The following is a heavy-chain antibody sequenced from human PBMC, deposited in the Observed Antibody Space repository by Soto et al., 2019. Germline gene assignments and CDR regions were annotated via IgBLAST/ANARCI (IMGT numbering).Heavy chain of an antibody. CDR3: ARHVVDYYASGSYSALDY. CDR1: GASISNYY. CDR2: IYYSGST. Sequence: ETLSLTCTVSGASISNYYWSWIRQPPGKGLEWIGYIYYSGSTNSNPSLKSRVTISVDTSSNQFSLKLSSVTAADTAVYYCARHVVDYYASGSYSALDYWGQGTLVTVSS. V-gene: IGHV4-59*08. J-gene: IGHJ4*02. D-gene: IGHD3-10*01.